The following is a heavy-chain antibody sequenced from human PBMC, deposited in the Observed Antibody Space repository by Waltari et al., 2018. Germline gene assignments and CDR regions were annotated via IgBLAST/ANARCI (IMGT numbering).Heavy chain of an antibody. V-gene: IGHV3-23*04. CDR3: VKDVALLVVPAAHDWFDP. CDR2: ISGAGMTT. J-gene: IGHJ5*02. CDR1: GFTFTSYA. Sequence: VQLVDSGGDMVQPGGSLRLSCAASGFTFTSYAMHWVRQAPGKGRAWLSGISGAGMTTYDADSVRGRFTISRDNAKNTVYLQMDSLRVEDTALYYCVKDVALLVVPAAHDWFDPWGQGTLVTVSS. D-gene: IGHD2-2*01.